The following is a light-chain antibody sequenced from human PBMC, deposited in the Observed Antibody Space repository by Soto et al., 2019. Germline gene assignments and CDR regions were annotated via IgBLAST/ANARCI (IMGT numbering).Light chain of an antibody. V-gene: IGLV2-8*01. CDR1: SSDVGGYNY. Sequence: QSALTQPPSASGFPGQSVTISCTGTSSDVGGYNYVSWYQQHPGKAPKLMIYEVSKRPSGVPDRFSGSKSGNTASLTVSGLQAEDEADYYCSSYAGSTHVVFGGGTKLTVL. J-gene: IGLJ2*01. CDR3: SSYAGSTHVV. CDR2: EVS.